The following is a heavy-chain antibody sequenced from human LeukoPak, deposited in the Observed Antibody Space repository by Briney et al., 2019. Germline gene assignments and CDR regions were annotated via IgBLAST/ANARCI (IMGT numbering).Heavy chain of an antibody. J-gene: IGHJ4*02. CDR2: ISSSSSYI. Sequence: GGSLRLSCAASGFTFSSYSMNWVRQAPGKGLEWVSSISSSSSYIYYADSVKGRFSISRDNSKNTLYLQMNSLRAEDTALYYCAKYSPYDILTGSTYYFDYWGQGTLVTVSS. CDR3: AKYSPYDILTGSTYYFDY. D-gene: IGHD3-9*01. V-gene: IGHV3-21*04. CDR1: GFTFSSYS.